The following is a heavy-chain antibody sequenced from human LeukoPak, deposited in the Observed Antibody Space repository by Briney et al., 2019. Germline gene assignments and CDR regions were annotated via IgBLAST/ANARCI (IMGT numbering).Heavy chain of an antibody. CDR3: ARGRITMVRGVIRYWYFDL. D-gene: IGHD3-10*01. CDR2: MNPNSGNT. Sequence: ASVKVSCKASGYTFTSYDINWVRQATGQGLEWMGWMNPNSGNTGYAQKFQGRVTMTRNTSISTAYMELSSLRSEDTAVYYCARGRITMVRGVIRYWYFDLWGRGTLVTVSS. CDR1: GYTFTSYD. V-gene: IGHV1-8*01. J-gene: IGHJ2*01.